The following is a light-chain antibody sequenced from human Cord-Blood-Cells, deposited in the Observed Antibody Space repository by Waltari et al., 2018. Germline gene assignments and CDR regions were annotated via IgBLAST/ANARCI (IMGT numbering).Light chain of an antibody. CDR3: QQYGSSPQT. Sequence: EIVLTQSPGTLSLSPGERATLSCRASQSVSSSYLAWYQQKPGQAPRLLIYGASSRATGITDRVSGSGSGTDFTLTISRLEPEDLAVYYCQQYGSSPQTFGQGTKVEIK. V-gene: IGKV3-20*01. CDR1: QSVSSSY. J-gene: IGKJ1*01. CDR2: GAS.